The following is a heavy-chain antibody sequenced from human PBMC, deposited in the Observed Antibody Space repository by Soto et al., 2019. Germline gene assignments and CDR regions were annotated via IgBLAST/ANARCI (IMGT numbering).Heavy chain of an antibody. J-gene: IGHJ6*02. CDR1: GYSFTSYW. CDR2: IYPGDSDT. V-gene: IGHV5-51*01. CDR3: ARHLPRADKPYYYGMDV. D-gene: IGHD3-9*01. Sequence: PGESLKISCKGSGYSFTSYWIGWVRQMPGKGLEWMGIIYPGDSDTRYSPSFQGQVTISADKSISTAYLQWSSLKASDTAMYYCARHLPRADKPYYYGMDVWGQGTTVTVSS.